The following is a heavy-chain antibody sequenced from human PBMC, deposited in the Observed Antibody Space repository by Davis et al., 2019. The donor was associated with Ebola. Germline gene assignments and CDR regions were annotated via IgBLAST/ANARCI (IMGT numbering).Heavy chain of an antibody. Sequence: ASVKVSCKASGYTFTSYGISWVRQAPGQGLEWMGWISAYNGNTNYAQKLQGRVTMTTDTSTSTAYMELRSLRSDDTAVYYCARDTQWSQQLLYGSWFDPWGQGTLVTVSS. CDR2: ISAYNGNT. CDR1: GYTFTSYG. J-gene: IGHJ5*02. V-gene: IGHV1-18*01. D-gene: IGHD2-2*02. CDR3: ARDTQWSQQLLYGSWFDP.